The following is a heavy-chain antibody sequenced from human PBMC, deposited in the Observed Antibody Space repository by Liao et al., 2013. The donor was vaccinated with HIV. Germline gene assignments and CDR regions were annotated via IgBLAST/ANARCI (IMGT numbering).Heavy chain of an antibody. D-gene: IGHD6-13*01. CDR3: ARGKEYYSSTLDY. Sequence: QVQLQQWGAGLLKPSETLSLTCGVYGGSFSGYYWSWIRQPPGKGLEWIGYIYHSGSTYYNPSLKSRVTISIDTSKNQFSLKLSSVTAADTAVYYCARGKEYYSSTLDYWGQGTLVTVSS. J-gene: IGHJ4*02. CDR2: IYHSGST. V-gene: IGHV4-34*01. CDR1: GGSFSGYY.